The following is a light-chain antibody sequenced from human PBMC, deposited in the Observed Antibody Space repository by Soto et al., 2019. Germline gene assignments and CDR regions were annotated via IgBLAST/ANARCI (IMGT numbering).Light chain of an antibody. CDR2: DAS. Sequence: DIQMTQSPSSLSASVGDRVTITCQASQDISNYLNWYQQKPGKAPKRLIYDASNLETGVPSRFSGSGSGTYFTFTISSLQPEDIATYYCQQYDNLPPFTFGPGTKVDIK. J-gene: IGKJ3*01. CDR3: QQYDNLPPFT. V-gene: IGKV1-33*01. CDR1: QDISNY.